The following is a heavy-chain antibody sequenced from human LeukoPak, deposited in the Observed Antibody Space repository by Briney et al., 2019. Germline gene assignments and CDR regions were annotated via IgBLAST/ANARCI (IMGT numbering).Heavy chain of an antibody. D-gene: IGHD5/OR15-5a*01. V-gene: IGHV3-74*01. CDR1: GFTFTTYW. J-gene: IGHJ6*02. CDR3: AKDISTTSYYYYGMDV. Sequence: PGGSLRLSCAASGFTFTTYWMHWVRQAPGKGLVWVSHINSDGSIASYADSVKGRFTISRDNSKNTLYLQMNSLRAEDTAVYYCAKDISTTSYYYYGMDVWGQGTTVTVSS. CDR2: INSDGSIA.